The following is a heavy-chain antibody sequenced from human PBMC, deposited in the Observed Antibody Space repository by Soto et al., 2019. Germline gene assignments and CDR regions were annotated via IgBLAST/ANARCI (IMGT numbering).Heavy chain of an antibody. Sequence: PGWSLRLACASSVFTFISYAMRWVRQAPGKGLEWVSAISGSGGSTYYADSVKGRFTISRDNSKNTLYLQMNSLRAEDTAVYYCAKASRYYYYYGMDVWGQGTTVTVSS. CDR1: VFTFISYA. V-gene: IGHV3-23*01. CDR2: ISGSGGST. J-gene: IGHJ6*02. CDR3: AKASRYYYYYGMDV.